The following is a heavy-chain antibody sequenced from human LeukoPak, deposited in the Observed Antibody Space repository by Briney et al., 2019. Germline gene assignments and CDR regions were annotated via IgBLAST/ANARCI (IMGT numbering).Heavy chain of an antibody. CDR2: ISAYNGNT. CDR3: ARALPDYYDSSGYVLVFDY. J-gene: IGHJ4*02. D-gene: IGHD3-22*01. V-gene: IGHV1-18*03. Sequence: ASVKVSCKPSGYTFTSYGTSWVRQAPRQGLEWMGWISAYNGNTNYAQKLQGRVTMTTDTSTSTAYMELRSLRSDDMAVYDCARALPDYYDSSGYVLVFDYWGQGGLVAVSS. CDR1: GYTFTSYG.